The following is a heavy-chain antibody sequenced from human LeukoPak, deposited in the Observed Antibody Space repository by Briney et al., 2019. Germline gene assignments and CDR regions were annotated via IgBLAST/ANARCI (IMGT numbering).Heavy chain of an antibody. V-gene: IGHV4-34*01. CDR3: ARKEGGQLANTRRWFDP. Sequence: SETLSLTCAVYGMSFSDYYWSWIRQPPGKRLEWIGEINHTGTTNYNPSLKSRVTISVDTSKNQFSLKLKSVTAADTAVYYCARKEGGQLANTRRWFDPWGQGTLVTVSS. J-gene: IGHJ5*02. CDR1: GMSFSDYY. CDR2: INHTGTT. D-gene: IGHD6-13*01.